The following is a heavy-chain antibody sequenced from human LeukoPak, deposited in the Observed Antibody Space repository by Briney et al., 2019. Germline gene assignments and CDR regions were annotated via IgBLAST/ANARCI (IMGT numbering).Heavy chain of an antibody. CDR3: AKGPAFGGVIVLFDY. CDR1: GFTFSSYA. J-gene: IGHJ4*02. CDR2: ISGSGGST. Sequence: GGSLRLSCASSGFTFSSYAMSWVRPAPGKGLEWVSAISGSGGSTYYAASVKGRFTISRDNSKNTLYLQMNSLRAEDTAVYYWAKGPAFGGVIVLFDYWGQGTLVTVSS. D-gene: IGHD3-16*02. V-gene: IGHV3-23*01.